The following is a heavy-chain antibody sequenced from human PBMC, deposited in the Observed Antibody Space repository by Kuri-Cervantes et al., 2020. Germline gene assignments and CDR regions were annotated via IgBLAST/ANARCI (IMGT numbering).Heavy chain of an antibody. CDR3: ARLPFSGWGYMDV. V-gene: IGHV4-59*08. Sequence: SETLSLTCTVSGGSISSYYWSWIRQPPGKGLEWIGYIYYSGSTYYNPSLKTRVTISVDTSKNQFSLKLSSVTAADTAVYYCARLPFSGWGYMDVWGKGTTVTVSS. D-gene: IGHD6-19*01. CDR1: GGSISSYY. CDR2: IYYSGST. J-gene: IGHJ6*03.